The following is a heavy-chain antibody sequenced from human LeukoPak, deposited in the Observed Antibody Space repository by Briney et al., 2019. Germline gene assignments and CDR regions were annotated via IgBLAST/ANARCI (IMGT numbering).Heavy chain of an antibody. V-gene: IGHV4-39*07. Sequence: SETLSLTCTVSGGSISSSSYYWGWLRQPPGKGLEWIGSTYYSGSTYYNPSLKSRVTISVDTSKSQFFLKLSSVTAADMAVYYCARLSGSPWYWGQGTLVTVSS. D-gene: IGHD1-26*01. J-gene: IGHJ4*02. CDR3: ARLSGSPWY. CDR1: GGSISSSSYY. CDR2: TYYSGST.